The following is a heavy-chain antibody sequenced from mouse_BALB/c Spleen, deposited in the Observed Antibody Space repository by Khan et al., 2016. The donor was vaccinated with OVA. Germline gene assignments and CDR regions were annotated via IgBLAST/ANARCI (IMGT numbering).Heavy chain of an antibody. D-gene: IGHD2-3*01. J-gene: IGHJ3*01. CDR3: TRTGDGSFAF. CDR1: GYTFSSYY. V-gene: IGHV1S81*02. Sequence: QVQLKQSGAELVKTGASVKLSCKASGYTFSSYYLYWVKQRPGQGLEWIGEINPNTGGSNFNEKFKNRATLTVDQSSYTAYMQLSSLTSEDSAFYYCTRTGDGSFAFWGQGTLVTVSA. CDR2: INPNTGGS.